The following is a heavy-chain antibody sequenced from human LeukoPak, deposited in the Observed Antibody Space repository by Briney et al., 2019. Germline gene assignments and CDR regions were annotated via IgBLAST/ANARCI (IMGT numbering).Heavy chain of an antibody. V-gene: IGHV4-59*01. CDR2: FYYSGIT. Sequence: SETLSLTCTVSGRSISSYYWSWIRQPPGKGLEWIGYFYYSGITNYNPSLRSRVTISVDTSKNQFSLKLSSVTAADTAVYYCARDRGGYDILTGYPNWFDLWGQGTLVTVSS. CDR1: GRSISSYY. J-gene: IGHJ5*02. D-gene: IGHD3-9*01. CDR3: ARDRGGYDILTGYPNWFDL.